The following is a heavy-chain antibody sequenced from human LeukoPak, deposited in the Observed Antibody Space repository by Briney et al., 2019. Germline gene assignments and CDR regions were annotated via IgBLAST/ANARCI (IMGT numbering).Heavy chain of an antibody. CDR3: ARIAAAGSWWDWFDP. J-gene: IGHJ5*02. D-gene: IGHD6-13*01. CDR1: GGSISSYY. V-gene: IGHV4-59*01. Sequence: KPSETLSLTCTVSGGSISSYYWSWIRQPPGKGLEWIGYIYYSGSTNYNPSLKSRVTISVDTSKNQFSLKLSSVTAADTAVYYCARIAAAGSWWDWFDPWGQGTLVTVSS. CDR2: IYYSGST.